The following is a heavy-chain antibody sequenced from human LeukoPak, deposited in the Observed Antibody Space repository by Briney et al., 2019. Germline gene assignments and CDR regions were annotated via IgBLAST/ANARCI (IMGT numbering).Heavy chain of an antibody. CDR1: GNTFTGYY. CDR3: ARSRNSHDYGDYYFDC. CDR2: INPNSGGT. D-gene: IGHD4-17*01. Sequence: ASVKVSCKASGNTFTGYYIHWVRQAPGQGLGWMGWINPNSGGTNYAQEFQGRVTMTRDTSISTAYMELRLRSDDTAVYYCARSRNSHDYGDYYFDCWGQGTLVTVSS. V-gene: IGHV1-2*02. J-gene: IGHJ4*02.